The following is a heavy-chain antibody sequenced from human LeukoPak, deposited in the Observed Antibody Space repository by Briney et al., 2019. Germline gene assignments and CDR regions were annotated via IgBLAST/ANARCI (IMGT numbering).Heavy chain of an antibody. CDR1: GFTFSSYW. V-gene: IGHV3-7*01. J-gene: IGHJ4*02. D-gene: IGHD3-22*01. Sequence: PGGSLRLSCAASGFTFSSYWMSWVRQAPGKGLEWVANIKQDGSEKYYVDSAKGRFTISRDNAKNSLYLQMNSLRAEDTAVYYCARPSYYYDSSGYYYWGQGTLVTVSS. CDR2: IKQDGSEK. CDR3: ARPSYYYDSSGYYY.